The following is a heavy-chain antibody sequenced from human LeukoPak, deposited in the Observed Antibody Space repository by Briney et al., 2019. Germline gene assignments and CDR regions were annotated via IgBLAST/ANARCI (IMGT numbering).Heavy chain of an antibody. D-gene: IGHD6-19*01. CDR3: ARTIAVAPVRSSGFDD. J-gene: IGHJ4*02. Sequence: SETLSLTCSVSDDSISSSSSYWGWTRHPPGKGLDWVGSVNYTGSTYYNPTLSSRVPISIAPAKKQFSLRLTSVTAAASAAYYGARTIAVAPVRSSGFDDWGQETLVTVSS. CDR1: DDSISSSSSY. CDR2: VNYTGST. V-gene: IGHV4-39*07.